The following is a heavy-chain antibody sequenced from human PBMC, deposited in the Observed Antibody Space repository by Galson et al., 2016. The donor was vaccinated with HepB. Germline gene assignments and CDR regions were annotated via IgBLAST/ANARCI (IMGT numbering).Heavy chain of an antibody. Sequence: SETLSLTCTVSGASVSDYFWSRIRQPPGEGLEWIGYTSYIRSANYNPSLKSRITLSVDTSKNQISLRLNSVTATDTAVYYCARHFAGWFDPWGQGTLVTVSS. V-gene: IGHV4-59*02. CDR3: ARHFAGWFDP. D-gene: IGHD3-3*02. CDR1: GASVSDYF. CDR2: TSYIRSA. J-gene: IGHJ5*02.